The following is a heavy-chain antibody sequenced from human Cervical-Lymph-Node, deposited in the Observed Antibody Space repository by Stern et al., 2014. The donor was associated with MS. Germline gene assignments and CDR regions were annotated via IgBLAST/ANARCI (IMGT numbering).Heavy chain of an antibody. CDR3: AGDKASGYGAHGY. J-gene: IGHJ4*02. CDR1: GYTFANYY. V-gene: IGHV1-46*01. D-gene: IGHD4-17*01. CDR2: SNAVGDDT. Sequence: QDQLVQSGAEVREPGASVKVSCKASGYTFANYYIHWIRQAPGHGLEWMGVSNAVGDDTDYAQEFQDRVTMTWDTSTATLYMELTSLTSEDTAVYYCAGDKASGYGAHGYWGQGTLVTVSS.